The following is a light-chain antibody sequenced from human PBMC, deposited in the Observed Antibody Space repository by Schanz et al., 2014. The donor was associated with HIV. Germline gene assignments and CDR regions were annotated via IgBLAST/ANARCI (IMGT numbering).Light chain of an antibody. CDR1: QSVGSN. Sequence: ELVLTQSPAPLSMSPGEEATLSCRVSQSVGSNVAWYQQKVGQAPRLLIYDASNRATGIPARFSGSGSGTDFTLTISSLEPEDSAVYYCLQRSNWPPTFGRGTKLEIK. CDR3: LQRSNWPPT. CDR2: DAS. V-gene: IGKV3-11*01. J-gene: IGKJ2*01.